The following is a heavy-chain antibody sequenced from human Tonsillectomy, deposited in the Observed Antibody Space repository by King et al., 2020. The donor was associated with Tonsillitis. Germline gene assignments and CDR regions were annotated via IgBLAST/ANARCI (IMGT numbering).Heavy chain of an antibody. V-gene: IGHV1-2*02. CDR1: GYTFTDFY. Sequence: QLVQSWTEVKKPGASVKLSCKTSGYTFTDFYIHWVRQAPGQGLEYMGWLNPSGGDTNYAQRFQGRITMTRDTSISTAYMDLNSLTSDDTALYYCAKERGAIVMIQGISNWFDPWGQGTLVSVSS. D-gene: IGHD2-21*01. CDR3: AKERGAIVMIQGISNWFDP. CDR2: LNPSGGDT. J-gene: IGHJ5*02.